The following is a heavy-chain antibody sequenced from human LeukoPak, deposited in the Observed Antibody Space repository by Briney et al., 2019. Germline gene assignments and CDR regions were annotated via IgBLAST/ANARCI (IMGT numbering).Heavy chain of an antibody. J-gene: IGHJ4*02. CDR1: GYSFSNYW. D-gene: IGHD3-9*01. V-gene: IGHV5-51*01. CDR3: ARQYYDILTDPNYFDS. CDR2: ILPGNSDT. Sequence: TPGESLKISCKGSGYSFSNYWIGWVRQMPGKGLEWVGIILPGNSDTRYSPSFQGQVTMSADKSICTAYLQWSSLKAADTAMYYCARQYYDILTDPNYFDSWGQGTLVTVSS.